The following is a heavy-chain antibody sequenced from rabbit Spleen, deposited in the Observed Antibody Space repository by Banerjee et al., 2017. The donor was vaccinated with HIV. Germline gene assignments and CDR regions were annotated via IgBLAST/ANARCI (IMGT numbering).Heavy chain of an antibody. V-gene: IGHV1S45*01. Sequence: QEQLEESGGGLVKPEGSLTLTCKASGFSFSDRDVMCWVRQAPGKGLEWIACIYTGSSGSTYYATWATGRFTCSKTSSTTVTLQMTSLTVADTATYFCARDTGSSFSSYGMDLWGPGTLVTVS. CDR2: IYTGSSGST. CDR1: GFSFSDRDV. CDR3: ARDTGSSFSSYGMDL. J-gene: IGHJ6*01. D-gene: IGHD8-1*01.